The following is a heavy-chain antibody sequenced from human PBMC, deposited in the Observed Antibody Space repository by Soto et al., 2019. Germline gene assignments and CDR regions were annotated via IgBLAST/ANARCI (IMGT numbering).Heavy chain of an antibody. CDR1: GGSLSSGGHH. CDR3: ARLLPYDSSGYAGFDY. V-gene: IGHV4-61*08. CDR2: IYYSGST. D-gene: IGHD3-22*01. Sequence: SETLSLPCTVSGGSLSSGGHHWSWIRQPPGKGLEWIGYIYYSGSTNYNPSLKSRVTISVDTSKNQFSLKLSSVTAADTAVSYCARLLPYDSSGYAGFDYWCQATLGTVS. J-gene: IGHJ4*02.